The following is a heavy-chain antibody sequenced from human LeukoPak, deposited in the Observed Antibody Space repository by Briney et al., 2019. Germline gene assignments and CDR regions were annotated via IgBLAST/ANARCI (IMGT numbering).Heavy chain of an antibody. Sequence: ASVKVSCKASGYNFTGFYMHWVRQAPGQGLEWMGWINPNSGGTSNSRNFQGRVTMTRDTSISTVYMELSRLRSDDTAVYYCARTSALDVWGQGTMVTVSS. J-gene: IGHJ3*01. CDR1: GYNFTGFY. V-gene: IGHV1-2*02. CDR3: ARTSALDV. CDR2: INPNSGGT.